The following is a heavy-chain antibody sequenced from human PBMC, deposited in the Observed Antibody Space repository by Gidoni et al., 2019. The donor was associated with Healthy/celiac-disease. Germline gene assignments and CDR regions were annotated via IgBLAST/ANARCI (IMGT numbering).Heavy chain of an antibody. D-gene: IGHD3-22*01. CDR1: GFPFSSYA. Sequence: QVQLVESGGGVVQPGRSLRLSCSASGFPFSSYAMHWVRQAPGKGLEWVAVISYDGSNKYYADSVKGRFTISRDNSKNTLYLQMNSLRAEDTAVYYCARTGDSSGYYQNYYYYYGMDVWGQGTTVTVSS. CDR2: ISYDGSNK. V-gene: IGHV3-30-3*01. CDR3: ARTGDSSGYYQNYYYYYGMDV. J-gene: IGHJ6*02.